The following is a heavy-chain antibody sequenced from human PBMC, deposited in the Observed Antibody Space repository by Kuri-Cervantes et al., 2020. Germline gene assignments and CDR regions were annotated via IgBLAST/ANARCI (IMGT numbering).Heavy chain of an antibody. J-gene: IGHJ5*02. D-gene: IGHD3-22*01. CDR3: AREPPPSYYYDISPLDP. Sequence: SCTVSGGSISSGGYSWRLIRQPPGKGLEWIGDICHSGNTYYNPSLKSRLTISEDKSKNQLSLKVTSVTAADTAVFYCAREPPPSYYYDISPLDPWGQGTLVTVSS. CDR2: ICHSGNT. V-gene: IGHV4-30-2*01. CDR1: GGSISSGGYS.